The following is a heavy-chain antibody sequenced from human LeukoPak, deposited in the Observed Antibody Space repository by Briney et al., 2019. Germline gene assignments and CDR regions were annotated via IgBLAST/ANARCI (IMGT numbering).Heavy chain of an antibody. CDR3: AKQIASAGTAGFDF. Sequence: PSETLSLTCTVSGGSISSYYWSWIRQPAGKGLEWIGRIYSTGSTNYNPSLKSRVTMSVDTSKNQFSLRLRSVTAADTAVYYCAKQIASAGTAGFDFWGQGALVTVSS. J-gene: IGHJ4*02. CDR2: IYSTGST. CDR1: GGSISSYY. D-gene: IGHD6-13*01. V-gene: IGHV4-4*07.